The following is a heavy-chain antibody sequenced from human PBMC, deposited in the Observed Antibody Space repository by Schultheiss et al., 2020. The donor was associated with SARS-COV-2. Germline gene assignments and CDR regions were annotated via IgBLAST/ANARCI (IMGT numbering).Heavy chain of an antibody. V-gene: IGHV3-23*03. Sequence: GGSLRLSCAASGFTFSSYAMSWVRQAPGKGLEWVSVIYSCGSTYYADSVKGRFTISRDNSKNTLYLQMNSLRAEDTAVYYCANIVVVVAATPPFDYWGQGTLVTVSS. CDR3: ANIVVVVAATPPFDY. J-gene: IGHJ4*02. D-gene: IGHD2-15*01. CDR1: GFTFSSYA. CDR2: IYSCGST.